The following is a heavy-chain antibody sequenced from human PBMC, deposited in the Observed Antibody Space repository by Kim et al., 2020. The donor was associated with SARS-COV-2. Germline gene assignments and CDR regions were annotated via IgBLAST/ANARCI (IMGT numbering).Heavy chain of an antibody. CDR3: ARALWLRDDY. Sequence: SETLSLTCAVYGGSFSGYYWSWIRQPPGKGLEWIGEINHSGSTNYNPSLKSRVTISVDTSKNQFSLKLSSVTAADTAVYYCARALWLRDDYWGQGTLVT. D-gene: IGHD5-18*01. CDR1: GGSFSGYY. CDR2: INHSGST. J-gene: IGHJ4*02. V-gene: IGHV4-34*01.